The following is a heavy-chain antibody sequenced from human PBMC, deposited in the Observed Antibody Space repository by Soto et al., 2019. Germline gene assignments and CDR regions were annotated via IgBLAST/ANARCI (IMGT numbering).Heavy chain of an antibody. CDR3: ARSHGSYFRPWFLP. Sequence: PSETLSLTCSVSGGSINSGDSYWNWIRQNPGKGLEWIGFIYYTGNTYCNPSLRSRCSMSLDTSENQFSLKLSSVTAADTAVYYCARSHGSYFRPWFLPWGQGTLVTVYS. CDR2: IYYTGNT. CDR1: GGSINSGDSY. D-gene: IGHD1-26*01. V-gene: IGHV4-31*03. J-gene: IGHJ5*02.